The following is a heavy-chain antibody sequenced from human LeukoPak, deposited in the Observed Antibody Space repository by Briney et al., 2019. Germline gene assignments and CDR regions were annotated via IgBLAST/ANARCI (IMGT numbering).Heavy chain of an antibody. CDR3: ARAPVTPYYYYMDV. Sequence: GGSLRLSCAASGFTFDDYGMSWVRQAPGKGLEWVSGINWNGGSTGYADSVKGRFTISRDNAKNSLYLQMNSLRAEDTALYYCARAPVTPYYYYMDVWGKGTTVTVSS. D-gene: IGHD4-17*01. J-gene: IGHJ6*03. CDR1: GFTFDDYG. V-gene: IGHV3-20*04. CDR2: INWNGGST.